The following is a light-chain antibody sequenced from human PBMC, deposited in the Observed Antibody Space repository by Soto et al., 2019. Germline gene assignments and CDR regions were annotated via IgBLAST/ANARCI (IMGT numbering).Light chain of an antibody. V-gene: IGLV2-14*02. CDR2: GVS. Sequence: QSVLTQPASVSGSPGQSITISCTGTSSDVGSYNLVSWYQQHPGKAPKLMIYGVSSRPSGVSNRFSGSKSGNTASLTISGLQAEDEADYYCSSYTSSSTRGVFGGGTKLTVL. CDR1: SSDVGSYNL. CDR3: SSYTSSSTRGV. J-gene: IGLJ2*01.